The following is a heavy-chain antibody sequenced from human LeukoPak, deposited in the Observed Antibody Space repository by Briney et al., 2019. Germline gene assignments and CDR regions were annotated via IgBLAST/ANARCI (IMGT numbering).Heavy chain of an antibody. V-gene: IGHV3-48*03. CDR3: AKGPRDPTEYCSRGTCSPTYDV. CDR1: GFNFSDYE. J-gene: IGHJ4*02. Sequence: GGSLRLSCAASGFNFSDYEMNWVRQAPGKGLEWVSYISSSGRRIYYADSVKGRFTISRDNAKNSLYLQMNSLRADDTAIYYCAKGPRDPTEYCSRGTCSPTYDVWGQGTLVTVSS. CDR2: ISSSGRRI. D-gene: IGHD2-15*01.